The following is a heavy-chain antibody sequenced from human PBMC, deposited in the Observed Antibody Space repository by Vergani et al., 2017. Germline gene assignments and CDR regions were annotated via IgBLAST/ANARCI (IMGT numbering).Heavy chain of an antibody. V-gene: IGHV1-69*01. D-gene: IGHD2-2*02. Sequence: QVQLVQSGAEVKKPGSSVKVSCKASGGTFSSYAISWVRQAPGQGLEWMGGIIPIFGTANYAQKFQGRVTITADESTSTAYMELSSLRSEDTAVYYCASTRNVYCSSTSCYIFNWFDPWGQGTLVTVSS. CDR2: IIPIFGTA. CDR3: ASTRNVYCSSTSCYIFNWFDP. J-gene: IGHJ5*02. CDR1: GGTFSSYA.